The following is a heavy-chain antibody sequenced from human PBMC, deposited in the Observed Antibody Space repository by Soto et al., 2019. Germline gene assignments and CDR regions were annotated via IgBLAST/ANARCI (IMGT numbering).Heavy chain of an antibody. D-gene: IGHD3-22*01. V-gene: IGHV5-10-1*01. CDR2: IDPSDSQT. Sequence: GESLKISCKGSGYSFTGYWITWVRQKPGKGLEWMGRIDPSDSQTYYSPSFRGHVTISVTKSITTVFLQWSSLRASDTAMYYCARQIYDSDTGPNFQYYFDSWGQGTPVTVSS. CDR3: ARQIYDSDTGPNFQYYFDS. CDR1: GYSFTGYW. J-gene: IGHJ4*02.